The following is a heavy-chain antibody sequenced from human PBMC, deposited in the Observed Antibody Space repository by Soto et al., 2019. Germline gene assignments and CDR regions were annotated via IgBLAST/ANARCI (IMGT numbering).Heavy chain of an antibody. CDR1: GYTFTSYG. J-gene: IGHJ5*02. D-gene: IGHD3-9*01. Sequence: ASVKVSCKASGYTFTSYGISWVRQAPGQGLEWMGWISAYNGNTNYAQKLQGRVTMTTDTSTSTAYMELSSLRSEDTAVYYCARGRQYYDILTGSNWFDPWGQGTLVTVSS. CDR2: ISAYNGNT. CDR3: ARGRQYYDILTGSNWFDP. V-gene: IGHV1-18*01.